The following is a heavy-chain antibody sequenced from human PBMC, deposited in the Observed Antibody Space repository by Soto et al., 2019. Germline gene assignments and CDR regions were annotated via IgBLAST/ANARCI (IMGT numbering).Heavy chain of an antibody. CDR2: ISGSGGDT. J-gene: IGHJ4*02. CDR1: GFTFRTYA. D-gene: IGHD4-17*01. Sequence: EVQLLESGGGLVQPGGSLRLSCAGSGFTFRTYAMTWVRQAPGKGLEWVSAISGSGGDTYYADSVKGRFTISRDNSKNTLYLQMVSLRAEDTAVYYCAKVPVTTPPHYWGQGTLVTVSS. V-gene: IGHV3-23*01. CDR3: AKVPVTTPPHY.